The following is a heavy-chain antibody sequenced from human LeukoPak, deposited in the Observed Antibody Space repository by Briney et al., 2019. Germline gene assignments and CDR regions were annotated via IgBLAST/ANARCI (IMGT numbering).Heavy chain of an antibody. V-gene: IGHV4-59*01. CDR1: GGSISSYY. CDR3: ARGPGYCSGGSCYYYYYGMDV. J-gene: IGHJ6*04. D-gene: IGHD2-15*01. CDR2: IYYSGST. Sequence: PSETLSLTCTVSGGSISSYYWSWIRQPPGKGLEWIGYIYYSGSTNYNPSLKSRVTISVDTSKNQFSLKLSSVTAADTAVYYCARGPGYCSGGSCYYYYYGMDVWGKGTTVTVSS.